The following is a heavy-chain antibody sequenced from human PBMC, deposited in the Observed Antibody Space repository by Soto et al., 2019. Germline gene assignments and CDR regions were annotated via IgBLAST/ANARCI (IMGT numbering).Heavy chain of an antibody. D-gene: IGHD6-19*01. CDR3: AREGGGQWLDLFYYYYGMDV. Sequence: SETLSLTCAVYGGSFSGYYWSWIRQPPGKGLEWIGEINRSGSTNYNPSLKSRVTISVDTSRNQFSLKLSSVTAADTAVYYCAREGGGQWLDLFYYYYGMDVWGQGTTVTVS. J-gene: IGHJ6*02. CDR1: GGSFSGYY. V-gene: IGHV4-34*01. CDR2: INRSGST.